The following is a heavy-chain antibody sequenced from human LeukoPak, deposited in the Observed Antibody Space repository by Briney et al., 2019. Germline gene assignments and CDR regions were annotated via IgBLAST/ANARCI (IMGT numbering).Heavy chain of an antibody. J-gene: IGHJ4*02. D-gene: IGHD1-26*01. CDR2: ISGSGGRT. V-gene: IGHV3-23*01. Sequence: GGSLRLSCAASGFTFSSYWMSWVRQAPGKGLEWVSAISGSGGRTYYADSVKGRFTISRDNSKNTLFLQMNSLRAEDTAVYYCAKSLWRDSGTYLYYFDYWGQGTLVTVSS. CDR3: AKSLWRDSGTYLYYFDY. CDR1: GFTFSSYW.